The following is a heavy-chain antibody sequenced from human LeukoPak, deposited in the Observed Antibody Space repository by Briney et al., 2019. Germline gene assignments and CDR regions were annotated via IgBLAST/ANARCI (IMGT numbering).Heavy chain of an antibody. V-gene: IGHV5-51*01. CDR1: GYSFTSYW. Sequence: GESLKISCKGSGYSFTSYWIGWVRQMPGKGLEWMGIIYPGDSDTRYSPSFQGQVTISADKSISTAYLQWSSLKASDTAMYYCARYHSSFRTYSSSSGGDYYYYYMDVWGKGTTVTVSS. J-gene: IGHJ6*03. D-gene: IGHD6-6*01. CDR3: ARYHSSFRTYSSSSGGDYYYYYMDV. CDR2: IYPGDSDT.